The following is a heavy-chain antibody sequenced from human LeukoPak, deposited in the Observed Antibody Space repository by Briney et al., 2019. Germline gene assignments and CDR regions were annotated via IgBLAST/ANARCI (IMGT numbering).Heavy chain of an antibody. J-gene: IGHJ4*02. CDR2: INHSGST. CDR1: GGSFSGYY. CDR3: ARGSPRPLPSYDFWSGYFY. D-gene: IGHD3-3*01. V-gene: IGHV4-34*01. Sequence: SETLSLTCAVYGGSFSGYYWSWIRQPPGKGLEWIGEINHSGSTNYNPSLKSRVTISVDTSKNQFSLKLSSVTAADTAVYYCARGSPRPLPSYDFWSGYFYWGQGTLATVSS.